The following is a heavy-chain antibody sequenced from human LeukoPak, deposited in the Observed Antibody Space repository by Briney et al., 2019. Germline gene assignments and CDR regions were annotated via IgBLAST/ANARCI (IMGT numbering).Heavy chain of an antibody. J-gene: IGHJ4*02. V-gene: IGHV3-23*01. CDR3: AKARDSSGLFDY. CDR2: ISGSGGST. Sequence: GGSLRLSCAASGFSFSSYAMSWVRQAPGKGLEWVSAISGSGGSTYYADSVKGRFTISRDNSKNTLYVQMNSLRAEDTAVYYCAKARDSSGLFDYWGQGTLGTVSS. D-gene: IGHD3-22*01. CDR1: GFSFSSYA.